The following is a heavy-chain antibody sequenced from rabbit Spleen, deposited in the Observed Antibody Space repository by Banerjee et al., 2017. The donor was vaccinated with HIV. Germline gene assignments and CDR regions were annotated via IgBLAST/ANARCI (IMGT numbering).Heavy chain of an antibody. CDR2: IYAGSNGGT. J-gene: IGHJ4*01. D-gene: IGHD6-1*01. V-gene: IGHV1S45*01. CDR3: ARNGGMLDYKL. Sequence: QELLEESGGDLVKPEGSLTLTCKASGFSFGDRDVMCWVRQAPGKGLEWIACIYAGSNGGTYYANWAKGRFTISKTSSTTVTLQMTSLTDADTATYFCARNGGMLDYKLWGPGTLVTVS. CDR1: GFSFGDRDV.